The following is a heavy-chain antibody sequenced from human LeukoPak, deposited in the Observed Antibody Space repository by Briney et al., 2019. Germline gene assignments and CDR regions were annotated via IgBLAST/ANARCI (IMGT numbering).Heavy chain of an antibody. Sequence: GGSLRLSCAASGFTFSSYAMSWVRQAPGKGLEWVSAISGSGGSTYYADSVKGRFTISRDNSKNTLYLQMNSLRAEDTAVYYCARTGPHYYGSGSFFDYWGQGTLVTVSS. CDR1: GFTFSSYA. J-gene: IGHJ4*02. D-gene: IGHD3-10*01. CDR3: ARTGPHYYGSGSFFDY. CDR2: ISGSGGST. V-gene: IGHV3-23*01.